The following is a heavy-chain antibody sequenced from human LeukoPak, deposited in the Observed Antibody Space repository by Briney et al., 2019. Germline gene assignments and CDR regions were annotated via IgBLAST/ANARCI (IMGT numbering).Heavy chain of an antibody. D-gene: IGHD4-17*01. V-gene: IGHV1-8*01. J-gene: IGHJ6*02. Sequence: ASVKVSCKASGYTFTSLDINWARQATGQGLGWMGWMKPNRGNTSYAQKFQGRVTMTRNTSISTTYMELSSLRSEDTAVYYCARGRLADDYGDYVHDGAYYYGMDVWGQGTTVTVSS. CDR2: MKPNRGNT. CDR3: ARGRLADDYGDYVHDGAYYYGMDV. CDR1: GYTFTSLD.